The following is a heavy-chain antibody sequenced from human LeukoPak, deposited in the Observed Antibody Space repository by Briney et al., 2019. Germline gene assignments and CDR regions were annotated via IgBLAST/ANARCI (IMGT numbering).Heavy chain of an antibody. D-gene: IGHD1-26*01. V-gene: IGHV3-23*01. Sequence: GGSLRLSCAASGFTFNNYDMSWVRQAPGKGLEWVSTISDGGGSTYYADSVKGRFTISRDNAKNTLYLQMNSLRAEDTAVYYCAILLLKWELHPGDYWGQGALVTVSS. J-gene: IGHJ4*02. CDR2: ISDGGGST. CDR1: GFTFNNYD. CDR3: AILLLKWELHPGDY.